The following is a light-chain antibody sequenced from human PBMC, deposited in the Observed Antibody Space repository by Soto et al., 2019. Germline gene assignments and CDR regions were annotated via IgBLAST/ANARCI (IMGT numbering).Light chain of an antibody. CDR2: DAS. CDR3: QQYNTWT. Sequence: DLQMTQSPSTLSASVGDGVTITCRASQSIGTWLAWYQQKPGKAPKLLIHDASSLESGVPSRFSGSGSGTEFTLTISSLQPDDFATYYCQQYNTWTFGQGTKVEIK. CDR1: QSIGTW. V-gene: IGKV1-5*01. J-gene: IGKJ1*01.